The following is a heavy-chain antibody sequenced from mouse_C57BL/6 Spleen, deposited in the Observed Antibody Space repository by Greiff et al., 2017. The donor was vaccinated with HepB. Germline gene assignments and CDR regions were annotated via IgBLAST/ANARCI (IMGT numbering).Heavy chain of an antibody. V-gene: IGHV1-18*01. J-gene: IGHJ3*01. CDR3: ARDYYGNYEGFAY. D-gene: IGHD2-1*01. Sequence: VQLQQSGPELVKPGASVKIPCKASGYTFTDYNMDWVKQSHGKSLEWIGDINPNNGGTIYNQKFKGKATLTVDKSSSTAYMELRSLTSEDTAVYYCARDYYGNYEGFAYWGQGTLVTVSA. CDR2: INPNNGGT. CDR1: GYTFTDYN.